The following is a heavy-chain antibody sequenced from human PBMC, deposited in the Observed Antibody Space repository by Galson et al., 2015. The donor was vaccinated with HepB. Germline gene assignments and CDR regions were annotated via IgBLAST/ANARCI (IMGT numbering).Heavy chain of an antibody. CDR1: GFTFSTYA. Sequence: SLRLSCAASGFTFSTYAMHWVRQAPGKGLEWVSIILYDGTNKYYADSVKGRFTISRDNSKNTLYLQMNSLRAEDTAVYYCARDRDCFDFWGQGTLVTVSS. V-gene: IGHV3-30*04. J-gene: IGHJ4*02. CDR3: ARDRDCFDF. CDR2: ILYDGTNK.